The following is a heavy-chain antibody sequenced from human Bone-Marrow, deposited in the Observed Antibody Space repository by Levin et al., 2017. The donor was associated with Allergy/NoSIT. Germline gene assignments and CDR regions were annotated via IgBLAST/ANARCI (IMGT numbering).Heavy chain of an antibody. Sequence: SQTLSLTCTVSGGSISSSSYYWGWIRQPPGKGLEWIGSIYYSGSTYYNPSLKSRVTISVDTSKNQFSLKLSSVTAADTAVYYCARERRAKYYYGSGRGKFDYWGQGTLVTVSS. CDR1: GGSISSSSYY. CDR3: ARERRAKYYYGSGRGKFDY. V-gene: IGHV4-39*01. CDR2: IYYSGST. D-gene: IGHD3-10*01. J-gene: IGHJ4*02.